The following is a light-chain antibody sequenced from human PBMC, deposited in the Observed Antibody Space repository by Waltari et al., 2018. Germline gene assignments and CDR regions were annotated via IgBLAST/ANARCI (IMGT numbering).Light chain of an antibody. CDR2: GNT. CDR1: SSNIVDSH. CDR3: AAWDDSLGGSVA. V-gene: IGLV1-47*01. Sequence: QSVLTQPPSVSAAPGQKVTISCSGGSSNIVDSHVSWYQQLPGAAPKPLIYGNTRRPAGVPDRSSFSESGTSASLAISGLRSEDEADYYCAAWDDSLGGSVAFGGGTKLTVL. J-gene: IGLJ2*01.